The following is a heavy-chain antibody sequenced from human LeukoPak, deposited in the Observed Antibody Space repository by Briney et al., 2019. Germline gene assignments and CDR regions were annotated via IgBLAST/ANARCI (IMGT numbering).Heavy chain of an antibody. D-gene: IGHD5-12*01. CDR2: IKQDGSEK. CDR1: GFTFSSYW. J-gene: IGHJ4*02. CDR3: ARDGWLRLNPIDY. Sequence: GGSLRLSCAASGFTFSSYWMSWVRQAPGKGLEWVANIKQDGSEKYYVDSVKGRFTISRDNAKNSLYLQMNSLRAEDTAVYYCARDGWLRLNPIDYWGQGTLVTVSS. V-gene: IGHV3-7*01.